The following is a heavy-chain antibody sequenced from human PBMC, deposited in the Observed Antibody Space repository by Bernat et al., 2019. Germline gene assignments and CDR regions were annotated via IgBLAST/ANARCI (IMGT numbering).Heavy chain of an antibody. V-gene: IGHV3-23*01. D-gene: IGHD3-16*02. CDR3: AKDVSSLARAFDI. CDR1: GFTFSSYA. CDR2: ISGGGGTT. Sequence: EVQLLESGGGLVQPGGSLRLSCAASGFTFSSYAMSWVRQAPGKGLEWVSTISGGGGTTYYADSVKGRFTISRDNSNNTLYLQMNSLRAEDSAVYYCAKDVSSLARAFDIWGQGTMVTVSS. J-gene: IGHJ3*02.